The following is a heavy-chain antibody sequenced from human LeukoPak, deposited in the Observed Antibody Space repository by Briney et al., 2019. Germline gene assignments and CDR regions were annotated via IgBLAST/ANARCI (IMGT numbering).Heavy chain of an antibody. CDR2: ISAYNGNT. Sequence: ASVKVSCKASGYTFTSYGISWVRQAPGQGLEWMGWISAYNGNTNYAQKLQGRVTMTTDTSTSTAYMELRSLRSDDTAVYYCARDWDLGYCSSTSCYKNHAFDIWGQGTMVTVSS. CDR1: GYTFTSYG. D-gene: IGHD2-2*01. CDR3: ARDWDLGYCSSTSCYKNHAFDI. V-gene: IGHV1-18*01. J-gene: IGHJ3*02.